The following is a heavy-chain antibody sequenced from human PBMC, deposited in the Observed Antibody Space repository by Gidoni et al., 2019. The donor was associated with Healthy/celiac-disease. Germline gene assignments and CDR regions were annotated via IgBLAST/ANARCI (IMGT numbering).Heavy chain of an antibody. J-gene: IGHJ6*03. CDR1: GFPFSSYW. D-gene: IGHD3-3*01. CDR2: IKQDGSEK. CDR3: ARGVGITIFGVDPYYMDV. V-gene: IGHV3-7*01. Sequence: EVQLVESGGGLVQPGGSLRLSCAASGFPFSSYWMSWVRQAPGKGLEWVANIKQDGSEKYYVDSVKGRFTISRDNAKNSLYLQMNSLRAEDTAVYYCARGVGITIFGVDPYYMDVWGKGTTVTVSS.